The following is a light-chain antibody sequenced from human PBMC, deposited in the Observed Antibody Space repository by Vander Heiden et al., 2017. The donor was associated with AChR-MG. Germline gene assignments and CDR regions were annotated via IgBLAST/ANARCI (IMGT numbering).Light chain of an antibody. CDR2: GAS. Sequence: IVLTQSQGTLSLSPGERATLSCRASQSVSSSYLAWYQQKPGQAPRLLIYGASSRATGIPDRFSGSGSGTDFTLTISRLEPEDFAVYYCQQYGSSPLTFGGGTKVEIK. CDR1: QSVSSSY. J-gene: IGKJ4*01. V-gene: IGKV3-20*01. CDR3: QQYGSSPLT.